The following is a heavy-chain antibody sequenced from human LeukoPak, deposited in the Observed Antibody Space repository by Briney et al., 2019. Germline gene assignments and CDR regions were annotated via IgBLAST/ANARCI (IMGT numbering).Heavy chain of an antibody. D-gene: IGHD3-22*01. V-gene: IGHV1-2*02. CDR2: INPNSGGT. J-gene: IGHJ4*02. CDR3: ARMYYYDSSGYLN. Sequence: ASVKVSCKASGYTFTGYYMHWVRQAPGQGLEWMGWINPNSGGTNYAQKFQGRVTMTRDTSISTAYMELSRLRPDDTAVYYCARMYYYDSSGYLNWGQGTLVTVSS. CDR1: GYTFTGYY.